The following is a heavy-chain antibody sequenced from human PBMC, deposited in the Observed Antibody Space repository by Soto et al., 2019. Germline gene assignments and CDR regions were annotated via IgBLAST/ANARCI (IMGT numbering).Heavy chain of an antibody. J-gene: IGHJ3*02. Sequence: ASAKVSCKASGYTFTSYAMHWVRQAPGQRLEWMGWINAGNGNTKYSQKFQGRVTITRDTSASTAYMELSSLRSEDTAVYYCARETVVAADNDAFDIWGQGTMVTVSS. V-gene: IGHV1-3*01. CDR1: GYTFTSYA. D-gene: IGHD2-15*01. CDR3: ARETVVAADNDAFDI. CDR2: INAGNGNT.